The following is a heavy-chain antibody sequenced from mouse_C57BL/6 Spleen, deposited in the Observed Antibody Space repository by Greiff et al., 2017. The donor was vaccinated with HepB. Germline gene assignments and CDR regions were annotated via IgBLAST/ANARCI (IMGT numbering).Heavy chain of an antibody. D-gene: IGHD1-3*01. CDR3: AKRESEEEYTLDY. J-gene: IGHJ2*01. CDR1: GYTFTGYW. CDR2: ILPGSGST. V-gene: IGHV1-9*01. Sequence: QVQLQQSGAELMKPGASVKLSCKASGYTFTGYWIEWVKQRPGHGLEWIGEILPGSGSTNYNQKLKGKATLTAETSSNTAYMQLSSLTTEDSAIYYCAKRESEEEYTLDYWGQGTTVTVSS.